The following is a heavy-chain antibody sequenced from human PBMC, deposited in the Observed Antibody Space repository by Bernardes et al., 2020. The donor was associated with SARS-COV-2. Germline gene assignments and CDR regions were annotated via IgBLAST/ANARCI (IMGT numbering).Heavy chain of an antibody. CDR1: GFSLDDPI. CDR3: NYGDYVSLDY. CDR2: SKSKAYGGTT. V-gene: IGHV3-49*03. D-gene: IGHD4-17*01. Sequence: GSLRLSCTGSGFSLDDPILSWFRQAPGTGLVWVGFSKSKAYGGTTEYAASVKGRFTISRDDSKNIAYLQMNSLKTEDTAVYYCNYGDYVSLDYWGQGTLVTVSS. J-gene: IGHJ4*02.